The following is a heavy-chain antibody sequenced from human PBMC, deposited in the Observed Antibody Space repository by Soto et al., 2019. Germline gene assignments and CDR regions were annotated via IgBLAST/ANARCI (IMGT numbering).Heavy chain of an antibody. CDR1: GYTFTSYA. CDR3: ARVSRFAALDAFDS. Sequence: GASVKVSFKASGYTFTSYAMHWVRQAPGQRLEWMGWINAGNGNTKYSQKFQGRVTITRDTSASTAYMELSSLRSEDTAVYYCARVSRFAALDAFDSWGQGTVVTFSS. V-gene: IGHV1-3*01. J-gene: IGHJ3*02. CDR2: INAGNGNT. D-gene: IGHD3-3*01.